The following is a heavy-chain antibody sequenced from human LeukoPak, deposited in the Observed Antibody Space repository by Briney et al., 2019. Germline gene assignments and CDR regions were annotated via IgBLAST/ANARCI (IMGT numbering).Heavy chain of an antibody. V-gene: IGHV3-74*01. D-gene: IGHD3-22*01. CDR3: ARENYYDSSGYYP. CDR1: GFTFSSYW. Sequence: HAGGSLRLSCAASGFTFSSYWMHWVRQAPGKGLVWVSRINSDGSSTSYADSVRGRFTISRDNAKNTLYLQMNSLRAEDTAVYYCARENYYDSSGYYPWGQGTLVTVSS. CDR2: INSDGSST. J-gene: IGHJ5*02.